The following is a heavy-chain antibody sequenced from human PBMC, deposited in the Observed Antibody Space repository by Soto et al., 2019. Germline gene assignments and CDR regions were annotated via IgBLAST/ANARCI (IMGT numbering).Heavy chain of an antibody. CDR3: TRHECYYGSGDRADY. CDR2: IRSKANSYAT. Sequence: EVQLVESGGGLVQPGGSRKLSCAASGFTFSGSAMHWVRQASGKGLEWVGRIRSKANSYATAYAASVKGRLTISRDDSKNTAYLQMNSLKTEDTAVYYCTRHECYYGSGDRADYWGQGTLVTVSS. V-gene: IGHV3-73*02. D-gene: IGHD3-10*01. J-gene: IGHJ4*02. CDR1: GFTFSGSA.